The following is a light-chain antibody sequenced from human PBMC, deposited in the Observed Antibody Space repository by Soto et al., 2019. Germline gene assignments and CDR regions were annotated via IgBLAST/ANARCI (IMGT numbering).Light chain of an antibody. CDR1: QSVSSNY. CDR3: QQHNSFPRS. Sequence: EIVLTQSPGTLSLSPGERATLSCRASQSVSSNYLAWYRQKPGQAPRLLIYGASSRATGIPDRFSGSGSGTDFTLTISRLEPEDFAVYYCQQHNSFPRSFGQGTKLEIK. J-gene: IGKJ2*01. V-gene: IGKV3-20*01. CDR2: GAS.